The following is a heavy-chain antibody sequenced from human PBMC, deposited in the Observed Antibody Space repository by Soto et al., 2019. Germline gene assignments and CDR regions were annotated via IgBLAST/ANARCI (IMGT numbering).Heavy chain of an antibody. D-gene: IGHD7-27*01. CDR2: IFDSGTT. CDR3: ARGPSGDKVHY. CDR1: GCYITSVYSC. J-gene: IGHJ4*02. Sequence: SETLSLTYTVSGCYITSVYSCWSWIRQPPGEGLEWIGHIFDSGTTYTNPSLRSQVAISLDTSKNHFSLTLSSVTAADTAVYYCARGPSGDKVHYWGQGALVTVSS. V-gene: IGHV4-30-4*01.